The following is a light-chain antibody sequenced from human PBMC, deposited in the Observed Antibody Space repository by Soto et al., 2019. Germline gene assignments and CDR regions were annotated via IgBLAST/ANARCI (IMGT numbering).Light chain of an antibody. J-gene: IGKJ5*01. CDR3: QLYGISPH. V-gene: IGKV3-20*01. CDR1: QSVSSN. Sequence: EIVITQSPATLSVSPGERATLSCRASQSVSSNLAWYQQKPGQAPRVIMYGASRRATGIPDRFSGSASGTDFTLTINRLEPEDFAVYYCQLYGISPHFGQGTRLEI. CDR2: GAS.